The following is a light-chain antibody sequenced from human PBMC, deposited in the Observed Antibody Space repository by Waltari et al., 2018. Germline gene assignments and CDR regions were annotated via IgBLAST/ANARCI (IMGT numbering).Light chain of an antibody. J-gene: IGLJ3*02. CDR1: SSDVGTYNY. CDR3: SSYITTNTLEL. CDR2: DVS. Sequence: QSALTQPASVSGSPGQSITISCTGTSSDVGTYNYVSWYQQHPDNAPKLMIYDVSYRPSGVSYRFSGANSGNTASLTISGLQAEDEADYYCSSYITTNTLELFGGGTSLTVL. V-gene: IGLV2-14*03.